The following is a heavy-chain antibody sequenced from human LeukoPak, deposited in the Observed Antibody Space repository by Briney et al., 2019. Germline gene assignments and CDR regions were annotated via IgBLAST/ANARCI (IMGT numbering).Heavy chain of an antibody. Sequence: GGSLRLSCAASGFTFNNYAMSWVRQAPGKGLEWVSAISASGGTTYYADSVKGRFTISRDNSENTLFLQMYSLRAEDTAVYYCAKEPREYCSSTSCPNWFDSWGQGTLVTVSS. CDR2: ISASGGTT. V-gene: IGHV3-23*01. CDR3: AKEPREYCSSTSCPNWFDS. CDR1: GFTFNNYA. J-gene: IGHJ5*01. D-gene: IGHD2-2*01.